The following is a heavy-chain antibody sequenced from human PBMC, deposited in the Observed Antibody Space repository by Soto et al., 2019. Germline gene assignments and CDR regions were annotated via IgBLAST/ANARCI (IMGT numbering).Heavy chain of an antibody. CDR2: INHSGST. CDR3: ARGQDYGDYKWYFDL. J-gene: IGHJ2*01. CDR1: GGSLSGYY. V-gene: IGHV4-34*01. D-gene: IGHD4-17*01. Sequence: SETLSLTCAVYGGSLSGYYWSWIRQPPGKGLEWIGEINHSGSTNYNPSLKSRVTISVDTSKNQFSLKLSSVTAADTAVYYCARGQDYGDYKWYFDLWGRGTLVTVSS.